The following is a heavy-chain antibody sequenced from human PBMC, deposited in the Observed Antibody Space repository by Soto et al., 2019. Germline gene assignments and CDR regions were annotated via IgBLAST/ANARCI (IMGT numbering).Heavy chain of an antibody. J-gene: IGHJ4*02. CDR3: AKDLVKLWRRPRIFDY. CDR2: ITYDGSNK. CDR1: GFTFSTYG. Sequence: QVQLVESGGGVVQPGRSLRLSCAASGFTFSTYGMHWVRQAPGKGLEWVAVITYDGSNKYYADSVKGRFTISRDNSKNTLYLQMNSLRAEDTAVYYCAKDLVKLWRRPRIFDYWGQGTLVTVSS. V-gene: IGHV3-30*18. D-gene: IGHD5-18*01.